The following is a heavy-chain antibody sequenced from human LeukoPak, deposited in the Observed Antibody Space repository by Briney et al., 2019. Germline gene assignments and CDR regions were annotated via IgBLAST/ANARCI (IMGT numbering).Heavy chain of an antibody. J-gene: IGHJ3*02. CDR1: GFTFSSYG. CDR2: ISYDGSNK. D-gene: IGHD3-22*01. Sequence: GGSLRLSCAASGFTFSSYGMHWVRQAPDKGLEWVAVISYDGSNKYYADSVKGRFTISRDNSKNTLYLQMNSLRAEDTAVYYCAKDYYDSSGPHAFDIWGQGTMVTVSS. CDR3: AKDYYDSSGPHAFDI. V-gene: IGHV3-30*18.